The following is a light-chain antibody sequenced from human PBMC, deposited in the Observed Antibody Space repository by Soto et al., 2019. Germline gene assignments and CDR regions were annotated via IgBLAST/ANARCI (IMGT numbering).Light chain of an antibody. J-gene: IGKJ4*01. Sequence: DIQMTQSPSSLYASVGDRVTNTCRASQSISTYLNWYQQKPGQAPKVLIYAASSLRSGVPSRFSGSGSGTDFTLTISSPQPEDFATYYCQQSNSLPFTFGGGTKVDIK. CDR3: QQSNSLPFT. CDR1: QSISTY. CDR2: AAS. V-gene: IGKV1-39*01.